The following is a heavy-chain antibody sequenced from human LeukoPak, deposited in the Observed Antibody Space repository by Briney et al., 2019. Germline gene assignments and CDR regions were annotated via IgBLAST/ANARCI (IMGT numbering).Heavy chain of an antibody. D-gene: IGHD2-2*02. Sequence: GESLKISCKGSGYSFTSYWIGWVRRMPGKGLEWMGIIYPGDSDTRYSPSFQGQVTISADKSISTAYLQWSSLKASDTAMYYCERALGYCSSTSCYTGFDPWGQGTLVTVSS. CDR3: ERALGYCSSTSCYTGFDP. CDR1: GYSFTSYW. J-gene: IGHJ5*02. V-gene: IGHV5-51*01. CDR2: IYPGDSDT.